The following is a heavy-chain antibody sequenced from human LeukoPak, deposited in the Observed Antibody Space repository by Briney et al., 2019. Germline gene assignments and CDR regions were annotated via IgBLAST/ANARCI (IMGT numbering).Heavy chain of an antibody. CDR2: IYHSGST. V-gene: IGHV4-30-2*01. D-gene: IGHD5-18*01. CDR3: ARASRYSYGQREFPFDY. Sequence: PSQTLSLTCAVSGGSISSGGYSRSWIRQPPGKGLEWIGYIYHSGSTYYNPSLKSRVTISVDRSKNQFSLKLSSVTAADTAVYYCARASRYSYGQREFPFDYWGQGTLVTVSS. CDR1: GGSISSGGYS. J-gene: IGHJ4*02.